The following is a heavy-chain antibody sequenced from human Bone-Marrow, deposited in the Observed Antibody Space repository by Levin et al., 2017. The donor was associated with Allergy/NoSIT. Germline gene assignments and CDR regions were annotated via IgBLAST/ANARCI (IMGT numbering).Heavy chain of an antibody. V-gene: IGHV3-33*01. CDR3: ARDMGVAGMTDRDYYYGMDG. J-gene: IGHJ6*02. CDR1: GFTFSSYG. CDR2: IWYDGSNK. Sequence: GGSLRLSCAASGFTFSSYGMHWVRQAPGKGLEWVAVIWYDGSNKYYADSVKGRFTISRDNSKNTLYLQMNSLRAEDTAVYYCARDMGVAGMTDRDYYYGMDGWGQGTTVTVSS. D-gene: IGHD6-19*01.